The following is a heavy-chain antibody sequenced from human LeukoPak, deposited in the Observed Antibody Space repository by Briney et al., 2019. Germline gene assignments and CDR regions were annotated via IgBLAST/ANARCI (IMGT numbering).Heavy chain of an antibody. Sequence: PSGTLSLTCAVSGGSISSSNWWSWVRQPPGKGLEWIGEIYHSGSTNYNPSLKSRVTISVDKSKNQFSLNLSSVTAADTAVYYCAKLYSSGNYGVDYWGQGTLVTVSS. J-gene: IGHJ4*02. CDR1: GGSISSSNW. CDR3: AKLYSSGNYGVDY. CDR2: IYHSGST. D-gene: IGHD6-19*01. V-gene: IGHV4-4*02.